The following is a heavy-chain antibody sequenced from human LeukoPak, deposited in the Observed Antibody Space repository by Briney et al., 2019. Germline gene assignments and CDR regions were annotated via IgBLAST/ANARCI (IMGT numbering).Heavy chain of an antibody. J-gene: IGHJ4*02. Sequence: GASVKVSCKASGGTFSSYAISWVRQAPGQGLEWMGGIIPIFGTANYAQKFQGRVTITADESTSTAYMELSSLRSEDTAVYYCAGRSGYGPRFEDYWGQGTLVTVSS. CDR2: IIPIFGTA. V-gene: IGHV1-69*13. CDR3: AGRSGYGPRFEDY. CDR1: GGTFSSYA. D-gene: IGHD5-12*01.